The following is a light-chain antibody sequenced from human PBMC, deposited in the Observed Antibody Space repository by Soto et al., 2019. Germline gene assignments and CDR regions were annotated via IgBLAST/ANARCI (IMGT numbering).Light chain of an antibody. CDR3: LQHNNYPWT. V-gene: IGKV1-17*01. CDR1: QGIRDD. Sequence: DIQMTQSPSSLSASVGDRVTITCRASQGIRDDVGWYQQKPGKAPKRLIYTASSLQSGVPSRFSGSGSGTEFTLTISSRQPEDFATYYCLQHNNYPWTFGQGTKVEIK. CDR2: TAS. J-gene: IGKJ1*01.